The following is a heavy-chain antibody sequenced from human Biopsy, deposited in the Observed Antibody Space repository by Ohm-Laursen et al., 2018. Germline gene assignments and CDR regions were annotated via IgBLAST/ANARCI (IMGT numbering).Heavy chain of an antibody. V-gene: IGHV1-46*01. J-gene: IGHJ6*02. Sequence: SVKVSCKASGYSFTKYYINWVRQAPGQGLGWVGIINPTGGTASYAEKFQGRVTLTRDTSTGTVYLELNSLISEDTALYYCARDETGSSVFGPYYYGMDVWGQGTTVTVSS. D-gene: IGHD3-9*01. CDR2: INPTGGTA. CDR1: GYSFTKYY. CDR3: ARDETGSSVFGPYYYGMDV.